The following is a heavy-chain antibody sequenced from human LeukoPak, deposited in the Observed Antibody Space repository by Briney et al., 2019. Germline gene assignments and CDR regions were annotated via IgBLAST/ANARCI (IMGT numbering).Heavy chain of an antibody. Sequence: ASVKVSCKASGYTFTGYYMHWVRQAPGQGLEWMGWINPNSGGTNCAQKFQGRVTMTRDTSISTAYMELSRLRSDDTAVYYCARESRRYCSSTSCPPSYYYGMDVWGQGTTVTVSS. J-gene: IGHJ6*02. D-gene: IGHD2-2*01. CDR1: GYTFTGYY. CDR2: INPNSGGT. V-gene: IGHV1-2*02. CDR3: ARESRRYCSSTSCPPSYYYGMDV.